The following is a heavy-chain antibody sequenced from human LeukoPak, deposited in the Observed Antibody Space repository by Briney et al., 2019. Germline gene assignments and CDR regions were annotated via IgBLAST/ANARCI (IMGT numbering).Heavy chain of an antibody. J-gene: IGHJ4*02. V-gene: IGHV1-69*13. CDR3: ARTPVGESLYDY. CDR1: GGTFSSYA. Sequence: GASVKVSCKASGGTFSSYAISWVRQAPGQGLEWMGGIIPIFGTTTYAQKFQGRVTITADESTSTAYMELSSLRSDDTAVYYCARTPVGESLYDYWGQGTLVTVSS. D-gene: IGHD3-10*01. CDR2: IIPIFGTT.